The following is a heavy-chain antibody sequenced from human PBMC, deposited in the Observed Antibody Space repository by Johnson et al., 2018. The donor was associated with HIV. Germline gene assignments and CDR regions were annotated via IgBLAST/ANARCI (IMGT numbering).Heavy chain of an antibody. J-gene: IGHJ3*02. Sequence: QMLLVESGGVVVQPGGSLRLSCAASGFTFSSYWMSWVRQAPGKGLEWVAVISYDGSNKYYADSVKGRFTISRDNSKNTLYLQMNSLRAEDTAVYYCARSNWAHFDAFDIWGQGTMVTVSS. CDR1: GFTFSSYW. V-gene: IGHV3-30*03. CDR2: ISYDGSNK. CDR3: ARSNWAHFDAFDI. D-gene: IGHD7-27*01.